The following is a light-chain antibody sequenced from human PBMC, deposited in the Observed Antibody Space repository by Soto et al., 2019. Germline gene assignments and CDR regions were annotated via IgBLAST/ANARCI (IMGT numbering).Light chain of an antibody. CDR2: DNN. CDR3: GTWDSSLSARV. V-gene: IGLV1-51*01. CDR1: SSNIGNNY. J-gene: IGLJ3*02. Sequence: QSVLTQPPSVCAAPGQKVTISCSGSSSNIGNNYVSWYQQLPGTAPKLLIYDNNKRPSGIPDRFSGSKSGTSATLGITGLQTGDEADYYCGTWDSSLSARVFGGGTKLTVL.